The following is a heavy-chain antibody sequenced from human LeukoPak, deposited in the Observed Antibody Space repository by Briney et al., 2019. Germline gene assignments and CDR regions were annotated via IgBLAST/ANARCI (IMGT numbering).Heavy chain of an antibody. Sequence: GASVKVSCKASGYTFSSYGISWVRQAPGQGLEWMGWFNTYNGNTNYAQKFRGRVTMTTDTATSTAYMELRSLRSDDTAVYYCARDSYIAVAGTWYDAFDIWGQGTMVTVSS. D-gene: IGHD6-19*01. CDR2: FNTYNGNT. V-gene: IGHV1-18*01. CDR1: GYTFSSYG. CDR3: ARDSYIAVAGTWYDAFDI. J-gene: IGHJ3*02.